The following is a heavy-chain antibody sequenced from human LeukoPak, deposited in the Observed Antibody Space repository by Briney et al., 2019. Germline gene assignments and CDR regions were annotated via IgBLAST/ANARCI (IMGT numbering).Heavy chain of an antibody. CDR1: GFTFRKFA. CDR3: AKDGQSFNSMSDYFDS. Sequence: GGSLRLSCSASGFTFRKFAISWVRQAPGKGLEWVSSIGGGDTHYADAVKGRFTISRDDSRSTVDLQLSSLRAEDTAVYYCAKDGQSFNSMSDYFDSWGQGTLVTVSP. V-gene: IGHV3-23*01. D-gene: IGHD5/OR15-5a*01. J-gene: IGHJ4*02. CDR2: IGGGDT.